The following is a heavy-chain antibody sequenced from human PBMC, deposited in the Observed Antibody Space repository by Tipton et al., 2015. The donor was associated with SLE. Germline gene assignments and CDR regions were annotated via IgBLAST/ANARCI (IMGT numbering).Heavy chain of an antibody. Sequence: TLSLTCTVSGGSISSYYWSWIRQSPGKGLEWIGYIYTSGSTNYNPSLKSRVTISVDTSKNQFSLKLSSVTAADTAVYYCARDIESTVGGYYYYYMDVWGKGTTVTVSS. V-gene: IGHV4-4*09. CDR1: GGSISSYY. D-gene: IGHD5/OR15-5a*01. CDR3: ARDIESTVGGYYYYYMDV. CDR2: IYTSGST. J-gene: IGHJ6*03.